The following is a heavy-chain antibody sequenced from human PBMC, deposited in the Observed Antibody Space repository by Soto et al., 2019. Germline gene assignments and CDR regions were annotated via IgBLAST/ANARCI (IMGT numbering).Heavy chain of an antibody. V-gene: IGHV1-69*13. CDR3: ARDYIHAFTAMVT. CDR2: IIPIFGTA. D-gene: IGHD5-18*01. J-gene: IGHJ4*02. CDR1: GGTFSSYA. Sequence: GASVKVSCKASGGTFSSYAISWVRQAPGQGLEWMGGIIPIFGTANYAQKFQGRVTITADESTSTAYMELSSLRSEDTAVYYCARDYIHAFTAMVTWGQGTLVTVSS.